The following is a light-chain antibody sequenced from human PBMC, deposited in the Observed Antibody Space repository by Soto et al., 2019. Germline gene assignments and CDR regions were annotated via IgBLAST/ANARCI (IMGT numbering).Light chain of an antibody. CDR3: QQYNNWPWT. CDR2: GAS. Sequence: EIVLTQSPGTLSLSPGESATLSCSASQSVSSSYLAWYQQKPGQAPRLLIYGASTRAPGFPARFSGSGSGTDFTLTISSLQSEDFAVYYCQQYNNWPWTFGQGTKVDIK. J-gene: IGKJ1*01. CDR1: QSVSSSY. V-gene: IGKV3-15*01.